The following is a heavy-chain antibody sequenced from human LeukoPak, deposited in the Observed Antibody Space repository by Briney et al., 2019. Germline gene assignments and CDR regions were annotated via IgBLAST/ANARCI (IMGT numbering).Heavy chain of an antibody. Sequence: ASVKVSCKASGYTFTNNDIRWVRQATGQGLEWMGWMHPNSDDTGYAQKFQGRVTMTRNTSISTAYMELSSLRPEDTAVYYCARHFGTGDNFDYWGQGTLLIVSS. CDR2: MHPNSDDT. CDR3: ARHFGTGDNFDY. D-gene: IGHD1-1*01. J-gene: IGHJ4*02. V-gene: IGHV1-8*01. CDR1: GYTFTNND.